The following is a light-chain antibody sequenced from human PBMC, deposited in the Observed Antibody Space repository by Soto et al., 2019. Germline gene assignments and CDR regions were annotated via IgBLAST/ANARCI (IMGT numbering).Light chain of an antibody. CDR3: QQSYSTPIT. CDR1: QSLSSW. Sequence: DIQLTQTPSTLSASIGDRVASTCRASQSLSSWLAWYQQKPGKAPKLLIYAASSLQSGVPSRFSGSGSGTDFTLTISSLQPEDFATYYCQQSYSTPITFGQGTRLEI. J-gene: IGKJ5*01. CDR2: AAS. V-gene: IGKV1-39*01.